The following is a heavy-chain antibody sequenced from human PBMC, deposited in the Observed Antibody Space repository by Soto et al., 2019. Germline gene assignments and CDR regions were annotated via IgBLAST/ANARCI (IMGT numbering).Heavy chain of an antibody. V-gene: IGHV3-21*01. Sequence: EVQLVESGGGLVKPGGSLRLSCAASGFTFSSYSMNWVRQAPGKGLEWVSSISSSSSYIYYADSVKGRFTISRDNAKNSLYLQMNSRRAEDTAVYYCAREKVVVVPDAGRYYYYGMDVWGQGTTVTVSS. CDR1: GFTFSSYS. J-gene: IGHJ6*02. CDR3: AREKVVVVPDAGRYYYYGMDV. CDR2: ISSSSSYI. D-gene: IGHD2-2*01.